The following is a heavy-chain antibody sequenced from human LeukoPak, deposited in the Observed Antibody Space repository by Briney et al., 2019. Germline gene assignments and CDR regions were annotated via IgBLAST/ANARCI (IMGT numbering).Heavy chain of an antibody. Sequence: SETLSLTCAVYGGSFSGYYWSRIRQPPGKGLEWIGEINHSGSTNYNPSLKSRVTISVDTSKNQFSLKLSSVTAADTAVYYCARGPYVWGSYRPFDYWGQGTLVTVSS. V-gene: IGHV4-34*01. CDR2: INHSGST. J-gene: IGHJ4*02. CDR1: GGSFSGYY. CDR3: ARGPYVWGSYRPFDY. D-gene: IGHD3-16*02.